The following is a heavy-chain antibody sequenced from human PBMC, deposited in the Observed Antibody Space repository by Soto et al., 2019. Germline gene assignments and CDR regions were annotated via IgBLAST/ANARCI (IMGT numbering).Heavy chain of an antibody. D-gene: IGHD2-21*01. CDR2: VYHNGGA. V-gene: IGHV4-39*01. J-gene: IGHJ5*01. Sequence: PSETLSLTGTVSGVSIHNSHSFWAWIRQPPGKGLEFIGSVYHNGGAHYNSSLKSRVTISVDTAHNQVSPRMRSLTAADTAVYYCGRVVEGATRHTDPDSWGQGILVTSPQ. CDR1: GVSIHNSHSF. CDR3: GRVVEGATRHTDPDS.